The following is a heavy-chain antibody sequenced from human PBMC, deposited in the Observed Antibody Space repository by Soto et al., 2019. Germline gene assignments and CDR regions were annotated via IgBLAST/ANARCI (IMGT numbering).Heavy chain of an antibody. Sequence: ASVKVSCKASGYTFTSYDINWVRQATGQGLEWMGWMNPNSGNTGYAQKFQGRVTMTRNTSISTAYMELSSLRSEDTAVYYCARGRDLPEDYYYGMDVWGQGTTVTVSS. J-gene: IGHJ6*02. CDR3: ARGRDLPEDYYYGMDV. CDR1: GYTFTSYD. V-gene: IGHV1-8*01. CDR2: MNPNSGNT.